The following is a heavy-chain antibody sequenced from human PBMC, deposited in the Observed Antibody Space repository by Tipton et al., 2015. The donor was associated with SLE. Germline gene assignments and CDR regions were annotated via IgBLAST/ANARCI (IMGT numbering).Heavy chain of an antibody. D-gene: IGHD5-24*01. CDR3: TRDRGGYNLDAFDI. V-gene: IGHV4-31*03. CDR2: IYHSGNT. J-gene: IGHJ3*02. CDR1: GGSISSGGYF. Sequence: TLPLTCSVSGGSISSGGYFWSWIRQHPGKGLEWIGYIYHSGNTYYNPSLKSRLTISVDTSKNQFSLKLTSVTAADTAVYYCTRDRGGYNLDAFDIWGQGTMVTVSS.